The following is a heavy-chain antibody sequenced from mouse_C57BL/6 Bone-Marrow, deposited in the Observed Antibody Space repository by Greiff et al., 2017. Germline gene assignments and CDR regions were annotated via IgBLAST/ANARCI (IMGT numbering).Heavy chain of an antibody. CDR2: IYLGNGYT. Sequence: VQLQQSGAELVRPGSSVKMSCKTSGYTFTSYGINWVKQRPGQGLEWIGYIYLGNGYTEYNEKFKGKATLTSDTSSSTAYMQLSDVTSEDSAIWFCARDAWVAYWGQGTLVTVSA. J-gene: IGHJ3*01. CDR3: ARDAWVAY. CDR1: GYTFTSYG. V-gene: IGHV1-58*01.